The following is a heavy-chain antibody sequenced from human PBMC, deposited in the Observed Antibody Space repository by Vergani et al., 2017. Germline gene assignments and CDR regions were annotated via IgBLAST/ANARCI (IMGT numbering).Heavy chain of an antibody. Sequence: EVQLVESGGGLVQPGRSLRLSCAASGFTFDDYAMHWVRQAPGKGLEWVSGISWNSGSIGYADSVKGRFTISRDNAKNSLYLQMNSLRAEDTALYYCAKDGLAVAGMIYFDYWGQGTLVTVSS. CDR2: ISWNSGSI. J-gene: IGHJ4*02. V-gene: IGHV3-9*01. CDR3: AKDGLAVAGMIYFDY. D-gene: IGHD6-19*01. CDR1: GFTFDDYA.